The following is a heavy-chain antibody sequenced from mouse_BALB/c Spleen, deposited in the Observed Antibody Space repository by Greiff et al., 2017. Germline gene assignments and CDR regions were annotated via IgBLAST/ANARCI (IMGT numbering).Heavy chain of an antibody. CDR2: ISSGSSTI. CDR3: ARHVDYDYDYLDY. Sequence: EVKLVESGGGLVQPGGSRKLSCAASGFTFSSFGMHWVRQAPEKGLEWVAYISSGSSTIYYADTVKGRFTISRDNPKNTLFLQMTSLRSEDTAMYYCARHVDYDYDYLDYWGQGTTLTVSS. J-gene: IGHJ2*01. V-gene: IGHV5-17*02. D-gene: IGHD2-4*01. CDR1: GFTFSSFG.